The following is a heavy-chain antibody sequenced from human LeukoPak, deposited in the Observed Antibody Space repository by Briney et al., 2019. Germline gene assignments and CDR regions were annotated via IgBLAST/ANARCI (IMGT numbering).Heavy chain of an antibody. CDR2: ISGSGVYT. D-gene: IGHD2-15*01. J-gene: IGHJ6*02. CDR1: GFTFSSYA. Sequence: TGGSLRLSCAASGFTFSSYAMSWVRQAPGKGLEWVSGISGSGVYTYYADSVKGRFTISRDNSKNTLYLQMNSLRAEDTAVYYCARKGSCSGGTCYSPYYGMDVWGQGTTVTVSS. CDR3: ARKGSCSGGTCYSPYYGMDV. V-gene: IGHV3-23*01.